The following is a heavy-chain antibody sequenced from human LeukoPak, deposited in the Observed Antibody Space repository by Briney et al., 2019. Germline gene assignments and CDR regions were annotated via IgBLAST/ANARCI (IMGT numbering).Heavy chain of an antibody. V-gene: IGHV1-2*02. CDR3: ARSDYSNTVYDY. CDR2: INPNSGGT. CDR1: GYTFTGYY. D-gene: IGHD4-11*01. Sequence: EASVRVSCKASGYTFTGYYMHWVRQAPGQGLEWMGWINPNSGGTNYAQKFQGRVTMTRDTSISTAYMELSRLRSDDTAVYYCARSDYSNTVYDYWGQGTLVTVSS. J-gene: IGHJ4*02.